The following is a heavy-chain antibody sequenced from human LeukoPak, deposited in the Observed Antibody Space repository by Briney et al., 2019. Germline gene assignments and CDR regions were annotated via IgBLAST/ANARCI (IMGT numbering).Heavy chain of an antibody. Sequence: GASVKVSCKASGNSFFTYGFNWVRQAPGQGLEWMGWAGVNDGHTNYAQKVQDRVTVTTDNSTNTAYMEPRGLRSDDTAVYYCARDRDGSWSQSYWGPGTLVTVSS. J-gene: IGHJ4*02. CDR2: AGVNDGHT. V-gene: IGHV1-18*04. CDR3: ARDRDGSWSQSY. CDR1: GNSFFTYG. D-gene: IGHD3-10*01.